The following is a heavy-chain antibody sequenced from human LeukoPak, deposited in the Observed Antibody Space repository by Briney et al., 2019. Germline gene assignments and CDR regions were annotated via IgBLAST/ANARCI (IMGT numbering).Heavy chain of an antibody. D-gene: IGHD6-19*01. V-gene: IGHV3-48*03. CDR2: ISSSGRRGSNI. Sequence: GGSLRLSCAASGFTFSSYEMNWVRQAPGKGLEWVAYISSSGRRGSNIYYADSVRGRFTISRDNAKNSLYLQMNSLRAEDTAVYYCAGRHEYSSGWGSFDYWGPGTLVTVSS. CDR1: GFTFSSYE. CDR3: AGRHEYSSGWGSFDY. J-gene: IGHJ4*02.